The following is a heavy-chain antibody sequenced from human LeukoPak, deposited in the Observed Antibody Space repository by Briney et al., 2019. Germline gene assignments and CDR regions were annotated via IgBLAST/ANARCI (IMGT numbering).Heavy chain of an antibody. D-gene: IGHD3-3*01. CDR3: ARTYYDFWSGSRGYNWFDP. V-gene: IGHV1-69*05. CDR2: IIPIFGTA. CDR1: GGTFSSYA. J-gene: IGHJ5*02. Sequence: SVKVSCKASGGTFSSYAISWVRQAPGQGLEWMGGIIPIFGTANYAQKFQGRVTITTDESTSTAYMELSSLRSEDTAVYYCARTYYDFWSGSRGYNWFDPWGQGTLVTVSS.